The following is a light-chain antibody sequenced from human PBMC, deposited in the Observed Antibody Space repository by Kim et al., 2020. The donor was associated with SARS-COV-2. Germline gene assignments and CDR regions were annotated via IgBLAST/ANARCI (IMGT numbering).Light chain of an antibody. V-gene: IGLV2-14*03. CDR2: DVS. Sequence: QSALTQPASVSGSPGQSITISCTGTSSDVGCYNYVSWYQQHPGKAPKLMIYDVSNRPSGVSNRFSGSKSGNTASLTISGLQAEDEADYYCSSYTSSSPLFGGGTQLTVL. CDR1: SSDVGCYNY. J-gene: IGLJ2*01. CDR3: SSYTSSSPL.